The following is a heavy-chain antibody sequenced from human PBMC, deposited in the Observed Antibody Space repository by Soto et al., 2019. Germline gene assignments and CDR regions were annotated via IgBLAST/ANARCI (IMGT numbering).Heavy chain of an antibody. CDR3: ARADDYYYYYMDV. CDR2: INPNSGGT. CDR1: GYTFTGYY. J-gene: IGHJ6*03. Sequence: ASVKVSCKASGYTFTGYYMHWVRQAPGQGLEWMGWINPNSGGTNYAQKFQGWVIMTRDTSISTAYMELSRLRSDDTAVYYCARADDYYYYYMDVWGKGTTVTVS. V-gene: IGHV1-2*04.